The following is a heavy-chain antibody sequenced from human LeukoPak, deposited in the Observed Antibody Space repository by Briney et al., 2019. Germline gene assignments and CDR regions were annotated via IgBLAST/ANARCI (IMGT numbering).Heavy chain of an antibody. CDR2: IYSSVST. CDR1: GDSINDHY. D-gene: IGHD3-9*01. V-gene: IGHV4-4*09. Sequence: SETLSLTCTVSGDSINDHYWSWIRQPPGEGLEWIAYIYSSVSTNYNPSLKSRVTISVDTSKNQFSLKLSSVTAADTAVYYCARTYYDILTGYYYDYWGQGTLVTVSS. CDR3: ARTYYDILTGYYYDY. J-gene: IGHJ4*02.